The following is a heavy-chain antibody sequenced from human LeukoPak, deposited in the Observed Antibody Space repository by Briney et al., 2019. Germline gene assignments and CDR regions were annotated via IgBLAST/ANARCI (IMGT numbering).Heavy chain of an antibody. V-gene: IGHV3-30*03. CDR3: ATGRVDYGDYGVVKH. D-gene: IGHD4-17*01. CDR2: ISYDGINE. J-gene: IGHJ1*01. CDR1: GFTFRSYG. Sequence: PGGSLRLSCAASGFTFRSYGMHWVRQAPGKGLEWVAVISYDGINEYYVDSVKGRFTISRDNSKNSLYLQMESLTIEDTAVYYCATGRVDYGDYGVVKHWGQGTLVTVSS.